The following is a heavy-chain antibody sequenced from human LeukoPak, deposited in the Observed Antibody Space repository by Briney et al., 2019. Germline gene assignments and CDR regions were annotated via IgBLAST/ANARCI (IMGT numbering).Heavy chain of an antibody. J-gene: IGHJ2*01. D-gene: IGHD2-15*01. CDR1: GGSFSGYY. V-gene: IGHV4-34*01. CDR3: ARAVLVAARAVFWYFDL. CDR2: INHSGST. Sequence: SETLSLTCAVYGGSFSGYYWSWIRQPPGKGLEWIGEINHSGSTNYNPSLKSRVTISVDTSKNQFSLKLSSVTAADTAVYYCARAVLVAARAVFWYFDLWGRGTLVTVSS.